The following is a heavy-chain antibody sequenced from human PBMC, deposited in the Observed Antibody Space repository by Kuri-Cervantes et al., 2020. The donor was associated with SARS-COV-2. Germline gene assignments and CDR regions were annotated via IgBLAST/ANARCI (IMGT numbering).Heavy chain of an antibody. CDR3: ARGLEYCSSTNCYRGRVYYYYGMDV. CDR1: GYNFTNSW. CDR2: IYPDDSDT. D-gene: IGHD2-2*02. J-gene: IGHJ6*02. Sequence: GESLKISCKGSGYNFTNSWIGWVRQKPGKGLEWMGIIYPDDSDTRYSPSFQGQVTISADKSITTAYLQWSSLKASDTAIYYCARGLEYCSSTNCYRGRVYYYYGMDVWGQGTTVTVSS. V-gene: IGHV5-51*01.